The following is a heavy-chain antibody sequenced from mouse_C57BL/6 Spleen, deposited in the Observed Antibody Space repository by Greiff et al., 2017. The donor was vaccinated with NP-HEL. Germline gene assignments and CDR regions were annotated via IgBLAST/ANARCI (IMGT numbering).Heavy chain of an antibody. D-gene: IGHD1-1*01. CDR3: ARMRGERNYEDY. J-gene: IGHJ2*01. CDR1: GYTFTSYW. V-gene: IGHV1-52*01. Sequence: QVQLQQPGAELVRPGSSVKLSCKASGYTFTSYWMHWVKQRPIQGLEWIGNIDPSASDTHSNQKFKDKATLTVDKSSSTAYMQPSSLTSEDSAAFYCARMRGERNYEDYWGQGATLTVAP. CDR2: IDPSASDT.